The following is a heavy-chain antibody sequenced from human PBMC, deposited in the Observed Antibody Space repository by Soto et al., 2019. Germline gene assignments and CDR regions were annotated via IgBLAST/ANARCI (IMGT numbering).Heavy chain of an antibody. J-gene: IGHJ6*03. CDR3: ARVVLGYMDV. CDR2: INHSGST. D-gene: IGHD2-15*01. CDR1: GGSFSGYY. V-gene: IGHV4-34*01. Sequence: SETLSLTCAVYGGSFSGYYWSWIRQPPGKGLEWIGDINHSGSTNYNPSLKSRVTISVDTSKNQFSLKLSSVTAADTAVYYCARVVLGYMDVWGKGTTVTVSS.